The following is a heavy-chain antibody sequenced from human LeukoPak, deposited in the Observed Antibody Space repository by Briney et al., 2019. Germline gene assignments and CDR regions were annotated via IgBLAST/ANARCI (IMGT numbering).Heavy chain of an antibody. V-gene: IGHV4-4*07. D-gene: IGHD3-22*01. CDR2: IYTSGST. CDR3: ARGYYYDSSGYLYYFDY. J-gene: IGHJ4*02. Sequence: SETLSLTCTVSGGSISSYYWSWIRQPAGKGLEWIGRIYTSGSTNYNPSLKSRVTMSVDTSKNQLSLKLSSVTAADTAVYYCARGYYYDSSGYLYYFDYWGQGTLVTVSS. CDR1: GGSISSYY.